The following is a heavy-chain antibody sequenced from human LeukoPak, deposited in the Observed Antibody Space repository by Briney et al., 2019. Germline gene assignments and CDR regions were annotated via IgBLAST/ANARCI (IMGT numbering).Heavy chain of an antibody. Sequence: GGSLRLSCVASGFAVGSNYMSGVRQAPGKGLEWVSLIYSGGAIRYADSVKGRFTISRDSSKNTLFLQMNDLTVEDTARYYCARRPGNWGQGILVTVPS. V-gene: IGHV3-53*01. CDR3: ARRPGN. CDR1: GFAVGSNY. CDR2: IYSGGAI. J-gene: IGHJ4*02. D-gene: IGHD1-14*01.